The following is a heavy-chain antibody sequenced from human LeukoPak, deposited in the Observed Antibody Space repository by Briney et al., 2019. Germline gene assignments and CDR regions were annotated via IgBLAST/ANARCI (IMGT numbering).Heavy chain of an antibody. Sequence: ASVKVSCKASGGTFSSYAISWVRQAPGQGLEWMGITNPSGGNTNYAQKFQGRVTMTRDTSTSTVYMELSSLRPEDTAVYFCARGAPVRFDFSSGLMALFDPWGQGTLVPVSS. CDR2: TNPSGGNT. V-gene: IGHV1-46*01. J-gene: IGHJ5*02. CDR3: ARGAPVRFDFSSGLMALFDP. CDR1: GGTFSSYA. D-gene: IGHD3-3*01.